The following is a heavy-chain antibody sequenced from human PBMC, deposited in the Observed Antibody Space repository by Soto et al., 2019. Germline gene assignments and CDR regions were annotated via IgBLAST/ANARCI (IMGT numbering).Heavy chain of an antibody. Sequence: PSETLSLTFAVSGGSVSSGGYSWSWIRQPPGKGLEWIGYIYHSGITYYNPSLKSRVTISVDRSKNQFSLKLSSVTAAAKAVYYCGRSYYYDSSSWFDPWGQGTLGTVCS. CDR3: GRSYYYDSSSWFDP. V-gene: IGHV4-30-2*01. CDR2: IYHSGIT. CDR1: GGSVSSGGYS. J-gene: IGHJ5*02. D-gene: IGHD3-22*01.